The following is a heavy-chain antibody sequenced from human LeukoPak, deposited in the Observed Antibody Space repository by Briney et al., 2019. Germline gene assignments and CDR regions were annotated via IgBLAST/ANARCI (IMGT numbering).Heavy chain of an antibody. D-gene: IGHD3-3*01. Sequence: GGSLRLSCAASGFTVSSNYMSWVRQAPGKGLEWVSSISSSSSYIYYANSVKGRFTISRDNAKNSLYLQMNSLRAEDTAVYYCARDPVRFLEWLLAGPYFDYWGQGTLVTVSS. CDR3: ARDPVRFLEWLLAGPYFDY. J-gene: IGHJ4*02. V-gene: IGHV3-21*01. CDR1: GFTVSSNY. CDR2: ISSSSSYI.